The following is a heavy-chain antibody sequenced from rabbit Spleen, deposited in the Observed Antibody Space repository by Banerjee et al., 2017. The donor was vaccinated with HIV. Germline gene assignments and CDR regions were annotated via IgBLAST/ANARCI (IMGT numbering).Heavy chain of an antibody. Sequence: EESGGDLVKPGASLTLTCTASGFDFSSLYDVCWVRQAPGKGLEWIACMNIRDDRSDYASWAKGRFTISKTSSTTLTLQMTSLTAADTATYFCARGSAAMTMLIIGFYLNLWGQGTLVTVS. CDR2: MNIRDDRS. V-gene: IGHV1S40*01. J-gene: IGHJ4*01. CDR3: ARGSAAMTMLIIGFYLNL. CDR1: GFDFSSLYD. D-gene: IGHD2-1*01.